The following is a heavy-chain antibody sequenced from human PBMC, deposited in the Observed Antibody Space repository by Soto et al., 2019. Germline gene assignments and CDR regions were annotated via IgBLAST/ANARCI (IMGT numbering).Heavy chain of an antibody. CDR3: ARVSGLRPLRLDH. CDR2: TSSSGNRI. Sequence: PGGSLRLSCAASGFTFSDFEMTWVRQAPGKGLEWVSYTSSSGNRIYYADSVKGRFTISRDNAKNSLYLEVNRLRVEDTAVYYCARVSGLRPLRLDHWGQGVLVTVS. J-gene: IGHJ4*02. V-gene: IGHV3-48*03. CDR1: GFTFSDFE. D-gene: IGHD4-17*01.